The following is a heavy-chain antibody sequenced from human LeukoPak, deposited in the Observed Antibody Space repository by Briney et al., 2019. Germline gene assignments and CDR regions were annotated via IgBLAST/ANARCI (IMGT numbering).Heavy chain of an antibody. D-gene: IGHD3-10*01. J-gene: IGHJ4*02. Sequence: SGTLSLTCAVSGGSISSGGYSWSSIRQPPGRGLEWIGYIYHSGSTYYNPSLKSRVTISVDRSKNQFSLKLSSVTAADTAVYYCARDSGGVGHFDYWGQGTLVTVSS. CDR1: GGSISSGGYS. CDR2: IYHSGST. CDR3: ARDSGGVGHFDY. V-gene: IGHV4-30-2*01.